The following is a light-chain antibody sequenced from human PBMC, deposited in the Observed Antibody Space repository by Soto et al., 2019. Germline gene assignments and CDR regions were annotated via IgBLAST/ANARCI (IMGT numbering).Light chain of an antibody. CDR3: QQYDNLPLT. CDR2: AAS. Sequence: DIQMTQSPSSLSAYVGDRVTITCQASQDISNYLNWYQQKPGKAPKLLIYAASNLDTGVPSRFSGSGSGTDFTFTISCLQSEDIATYYCQQYDNLPLTVGGGTKVEIK. CDR1: QDISNY. V-gene: IGKV1-33*01. J-gene: IGKJ4*01.